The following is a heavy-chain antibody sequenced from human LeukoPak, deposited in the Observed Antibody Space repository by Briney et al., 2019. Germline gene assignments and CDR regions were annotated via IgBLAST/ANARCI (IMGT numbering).Heavy chain of an antibody. CDR2: IYSGGST. CDR3: ARVQRDYYGSGSYHPRFDP. D-gene: IGHD3-10*01. CDR1: GFTVSSNY. Sequence: GGSLRLSCAASGFTVSSNYMSWVRQAPGKGLEWVSVIYSGGSTYYADSVKGRFTISRHNSKNTLYLQMNSLRAEDTAVYYCARVQRDYYGSGSYHPRFDPWGQGTLVTVSS. J-gene: IGHJ5*02. V-gene: IGHV3-53*04.